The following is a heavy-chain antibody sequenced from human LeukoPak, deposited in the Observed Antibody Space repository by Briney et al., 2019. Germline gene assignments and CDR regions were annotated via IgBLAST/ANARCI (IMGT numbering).Heavy chain of an antibody. CDR1: GGSFSGYY. CDR2: INHSGST. Sequence: PSETLSLTCAVYGGSFSGYYWSWIRQPPGKGLEWVGEINHSGSTNYNPSLKSRVTISVDTSKNQFSLKLSSVTAADTAVYYCARVHCSGGSCYSYKVGKNAFDIWGQGTMVTVSS. V-gene: IGHV4-34*01. D-gene: IGHD2-15*01. J-gene: IGHJ3*02. CDR3: ARVHCSGGSCYSYKVGKNAFDI.